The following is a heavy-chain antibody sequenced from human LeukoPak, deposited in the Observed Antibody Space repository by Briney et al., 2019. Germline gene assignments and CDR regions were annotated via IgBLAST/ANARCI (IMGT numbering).Heavy chain of an antibody. D-gene: IGHD1-26*01. CDR2: IYSGGST. V-gene: IGHV3-53*01. Sequence: GGSLRLSGAASGFTVSSNSMTWVRQAPGKGLEWVSLIYSGGSTYYADSVKGRFTISRDNSKNTLYLQMNSLRAEDTAVYYCARGPIVGAKGEAFDIWGQGTMVTVSS. J-gene: IGHJ3*02. CDR3: ARGPIVGAKGEAFDI. CDR1: GFTVSSNS.